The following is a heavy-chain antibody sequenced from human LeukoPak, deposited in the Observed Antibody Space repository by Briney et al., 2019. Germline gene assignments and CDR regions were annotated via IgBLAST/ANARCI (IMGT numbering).Heavy chain of an antibody. CDR1: GGSIGTINLW. J-gene: IGHJ4*02. CDR2: IYHSGNT. CDR3: ARVCDLEYSSSASFDY. D-gene: IGHD6-6*01. V-gene: IGHV4-4*02. Sequence: SGTLSLTCAVSGGSIGTINLWWTWVRQPPGKGLEWIGEIYHSGNTDYNPSLKSRVTISIDKSKNQFSLKLSSVTAADTAVYYCARVCDLEYSSSASFDYWGQGTLVTVSS.